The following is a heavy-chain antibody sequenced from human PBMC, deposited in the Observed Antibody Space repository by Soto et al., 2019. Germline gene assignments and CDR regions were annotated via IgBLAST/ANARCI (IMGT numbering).Heavy chain of an antibody. V-gene: IGHV3-48*01. D-gene: IGHD3-10*01. Sequence: EVQLVESGGGLVQPGGSLRLSCAASGFTFSSYSMNWVRQAPGKGLEWVSYISSSSSTIYYADSVKGRFTISRDNAKNSLYLQMTSLRAEDTAVYYCAIANYYGSPGDFDYWGQGTLVTVSS. CDR3: AIANYYGSPGDFDY. CDR2: ISSSSSTI. CDR1: GFTFSSYS. J-gene: IGHJ4*02.